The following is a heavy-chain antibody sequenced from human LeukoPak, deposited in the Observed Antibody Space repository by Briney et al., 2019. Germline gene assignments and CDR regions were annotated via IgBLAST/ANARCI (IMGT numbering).Heavy chain of an antibody. J-gene: IGHJ6*02. V-gene: IGHV4-59*08. CDR2: IYYSGST. Sequence: PSETLSLTCTVSGGSISGYYWSWIRQPPGKGLEWIGYIYYSGSTNYNPSLKSRVTISVDTSKNQFSLKLSSVTAADTAVYYCARLKTIGYFDSDYYYYGMDVWGQGTTVTVSS. CDR3: ARLKTIGYFDSDYYYYGMDV. CDR1: GGSISGYY. D-gene: IGHD3-9*01.